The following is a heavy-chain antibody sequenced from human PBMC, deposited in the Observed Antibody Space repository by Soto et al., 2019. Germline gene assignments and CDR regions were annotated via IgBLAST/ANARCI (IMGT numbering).Heavy chain of an antibody. CDR2: IDYSGST. Sequence: PSETMSLTCTVCGGSMSGYYWSWIRLPPGKRLEWIAYIDYSGSTKHNPSLKSRVSISVDTSKNQFSLKLSSVTAADTAVYYCARHLYAFDGSGYYDYWGQGTLVTVSS. V-gene: IGHV4-59*08. CDR3: ARHLYAFDGSGYYDY. J-gene: IGHJ4*02. D-gene: IGHD3-22*01. CDR1: GGSMSGYY.